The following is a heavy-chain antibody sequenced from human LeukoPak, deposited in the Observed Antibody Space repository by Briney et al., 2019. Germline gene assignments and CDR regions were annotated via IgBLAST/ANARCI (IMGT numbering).Heavy chain of an antibody. CDR2: IYYSGST. CDR1: GGSISSCY. V-gene: IGHV4-59*01. Sequence: SETLSLTCTVSGGSISSCYWSWIRQPPGEGLEWIGYIYYSGSTNYNPSLESRVTMSVDTSKNQFSLKLSSVTAADTAVYYCARASPPPYCGGGSCYQEVFGIGGKGTMVTVSS. D-gene: IGHD2-15*01. J-gene: IGHJ3*02. CDR3: ARASPPPYCGGGSCYQEVFGI.